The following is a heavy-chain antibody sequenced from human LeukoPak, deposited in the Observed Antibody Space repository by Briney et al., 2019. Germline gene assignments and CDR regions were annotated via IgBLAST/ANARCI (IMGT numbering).Heavy chain of an antibody. V-gene: IGHV1-8*01. CDR1: GYTFTSYD. CDR2: MNPNSGNT. D-gene: IGHD2-15*01. J-gene: IGHJ6*02. Sequence: ASVKVSCKASGYTFTSYDINWVRQATGQGLEWMGWMNPNSGNTGYAQKFQGRVTMTRNTSISTAYMELSSLRSEDTAVYYCARSGGDCSSGSCYYYYGMDVWGQGTTVTVSS. CDR3: ARSGGDCSSGSCYYYYGMDV.